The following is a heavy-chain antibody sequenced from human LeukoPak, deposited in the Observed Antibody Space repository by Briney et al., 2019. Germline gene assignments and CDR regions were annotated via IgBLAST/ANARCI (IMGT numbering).Heavy chain of an antibody. CDR3: AKDIGRSYRIFDH. J-gene: IGHJ4*02. CDR2: ISWNSGSI. Sequence: SLRLSCATSGFTFDDYAMHWVRQAPGKSLDHVSGISWNSGSIGYADSVKGRFTISRDHAKNSLYLQMNSLRAEDTALYYCAKDIGRSYRIFDHWGQGTLAPVSS. V-gene: IGHV3-9*01. CDR1: GFTFDDYA. D-gene: IGHD1-26*01.